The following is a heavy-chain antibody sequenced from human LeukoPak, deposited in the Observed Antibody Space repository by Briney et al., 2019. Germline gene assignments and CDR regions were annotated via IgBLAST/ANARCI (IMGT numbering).Heavy chain of an antibody. J-gene: IGHJ4*02. CDR3: ARIQLWSFPL. Sequence: GASVKVSCKASGYTFTGYYMHWVRQAPGQGLEWMGWINPNSGGTNYAQKFQGRVTMTRDTSIGTAYMELSRLRSDDTAVYYCARIQLWSFPLWGQGTLVTVSS. V-gene: IGHV1-2*02. CDR2: INPNSGGT. CDR1: GYTFTGYY. D-gene: IGHD5-18*01.